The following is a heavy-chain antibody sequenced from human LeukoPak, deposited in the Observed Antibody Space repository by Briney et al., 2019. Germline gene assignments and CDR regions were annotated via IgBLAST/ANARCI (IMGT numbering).Heavy chain of an antibody. CDR3: ARTLGTVTFGGVIANYYYYGMDV. J-gene: IGHJ6*02. D-gene: IGHD3-16*02. CDR2: INAGNGNT. V-gene: IGHV1-3*01. CDR1: GYTFTSYA. Sequence: APVKVSCKASGYTFTSYAMHWVRQAPGQRLEWMGWINAGNGNTKYSQKFQGRVTVTRDTSASTAYMELSSLRSEDTAVYYCARTLGTVTFGGVIANYYYYGMDVWGQGTTVTVSS.